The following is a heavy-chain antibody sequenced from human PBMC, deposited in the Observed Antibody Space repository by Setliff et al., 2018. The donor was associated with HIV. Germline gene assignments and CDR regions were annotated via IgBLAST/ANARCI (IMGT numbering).Heavy chain of an antibody. D-gene: IGHD2-15*01. V-gene: IGHV1-69*05. J-gene: IGHJ5*02. Sequence: AASVKVSCKASGGTFSSYVISWVRQAPGQGPEWMGGIIPMYGVTNYAQKFQGRVTITTDESTSTAYTELSSLRSEDTAVYYCALPYCSGGNCWSSASLPPAGWFDPWGQGTLVTVS. CDR3: ALPYCSGGNCWSSASLPPAGWFDP. CDR2: IIPMYGVT. CDR1: GGTFSSYV.